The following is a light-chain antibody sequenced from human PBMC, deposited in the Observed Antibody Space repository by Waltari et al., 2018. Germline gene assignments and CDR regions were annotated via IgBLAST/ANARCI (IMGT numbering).Light chain of an antibody. CDR3: YSYTTSGIYV. CDR1: NSDVGFYNR. V-gene: IGLV2-18*02. Sequence: QSALTQPPSVSGSPGQSVTISCAGTNSDVGFYNRVSWYQQSPGTAPKLIVYQVSNRPSGVPDRFSGSKSGSTASLTISGLQAEDEADYYCYSYTTSGIYVFGTGTKLTVL. CDR2: QVS. J-gene: IGLJ1*01.